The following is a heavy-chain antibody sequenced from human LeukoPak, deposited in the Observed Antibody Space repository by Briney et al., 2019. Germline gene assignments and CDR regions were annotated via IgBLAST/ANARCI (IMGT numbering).Heavy chain of an antibody. CDR2: VNPNSGNR. J-gene: IGHJ5*02. V-gene: IGHV1-8*03. CDR1: GYTFTNHD. D-gene: IGHD3-9*01. Sequence: GASVKVSCKASGYTFTNHDINWVRQATGQGLEWMGWVNPNSGNRGYAQKFQGRLTITRNTSISTAYLDLSSLRSDDTAVYYCARGTISGSRSFDPWGQGTLVTVSS. CDR3: ARGTISGSRSFDP.